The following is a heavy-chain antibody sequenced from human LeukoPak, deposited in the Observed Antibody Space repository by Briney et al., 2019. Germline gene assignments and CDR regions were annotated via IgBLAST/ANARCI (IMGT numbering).Heavy chain of an antibody. CDR3: ARATTIFGVVTHFDY. CDR2: ISSSGSYI. CDR1: GFTFSSYS. J-gene: IGHJ4*02. V-gene: IGHV3-21*01. D-gene: IGHD3-3*01. Sequence: PGGSLRLSCAASGFTFSSYSMNWVRQAPGKGLEWVSSISSSGSYIYYADSVKGRFTISRDNAKNSLYLQMNSLRAEDTAVYYCARATTIFGVVTHFDYWGQGTLVTVSS.